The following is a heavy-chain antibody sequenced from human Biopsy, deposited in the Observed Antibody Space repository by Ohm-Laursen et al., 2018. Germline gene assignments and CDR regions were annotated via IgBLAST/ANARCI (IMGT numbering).Heavy chain of an antibody. CDR2: IKEDGSEI. Sequence: SLRLSCSASGFIFSRYWMNWVRQTPEKGLEWVATIKEDGSEIKYVASVKGRFTISRDNTESSLYLQMNNLTAEDTAVYYCARGYSVWGQGTLVTVSS. J-gene: IGHJ4*02. D-gene: IGHD5-18*01. V-gene: IGHV3-7*01. CDR1: GFIFSRYW. CDR3: ARGYSV.